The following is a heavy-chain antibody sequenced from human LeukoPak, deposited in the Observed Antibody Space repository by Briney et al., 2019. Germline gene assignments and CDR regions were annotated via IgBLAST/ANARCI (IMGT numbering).Heavy chain of an antibody. J-gene: IGHJ6*02. CDR1: GYTFTGYY. CDR2: INPNSGGT. D-gene: IGHD2-2*01. Sequence: ASVKVSCKASGYTFTGYYMHWVRQAPGQGLEWMGWINPNSGGTNYAQKSQGRVTMTRDTSISTAYMELSRLRSDDTAVYYCARGRGNIVVVPAAKDMDVWGQGTTVTVSS. V-gene: IGHV1-2*02. CDR3: ARGRGNIVVVPAAKDMDV.